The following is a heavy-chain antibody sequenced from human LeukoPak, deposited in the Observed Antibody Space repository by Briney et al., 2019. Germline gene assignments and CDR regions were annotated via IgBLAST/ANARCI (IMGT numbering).Heavy chain of an antibody. CDR1: GFTFSDYD. J-gene: IGHJ4*02. CDR3: ARAGYYDYVWGSPYYFDY. D-gene: IGHD3-16*01. Sequence: GGSLRLSCSASGFTFSDYDMNWVRQAPGKGLEWVSSISGLSTHIYYGDSVKGRFTISRDNAKNSLYLQMNSLRAEDTAVYYCARAGYYDYVWGSPYYFDYWGQGTLVTVSS. V-gene: IGHV3-21*01. CDR2: ISGLSTHI.